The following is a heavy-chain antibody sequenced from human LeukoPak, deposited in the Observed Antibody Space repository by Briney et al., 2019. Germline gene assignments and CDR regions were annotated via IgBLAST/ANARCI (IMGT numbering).Heavy chain of an antibody. CDR3: ARDRPTMYDAFDI. CDR1: GFTFSSYS. Sequence: GGSLRLSCAASGFTFSSYSMNWVRQAPGKGLEWVSSISSSSSYIYYADSVKGRFTVSRDNAKNSLYLQMNSLRAEDTAVYYCARDRPTMYDAFDIWGQGTMVTVSS. D-gene: IGHD3-10*02. V-gene: IGHV3-21*01. CDR2: ISSSSSYI. J-gene: IGHJ3*02.